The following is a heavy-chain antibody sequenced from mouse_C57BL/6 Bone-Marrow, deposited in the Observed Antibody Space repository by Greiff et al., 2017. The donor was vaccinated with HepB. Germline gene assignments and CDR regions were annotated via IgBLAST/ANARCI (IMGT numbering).Heavy chain of an antibody. J-gene: IGHJ4*01. CDR1: GYTFTSYW. Sequence: VKLQQPGAELVKPGASVKMSCKASGYTFTSYWITWVKQRPGQGLEWIGDIYPGSGSTNYNEKFKSKATLTVDTSSSTAYMQLSSLTSEDSAVYYCARTGNYVDYAMDYWGQGTSVTVSS. V-gene: IGHV1-55*01. CDR3: ARTGNYVDYAMDY. D-gene: IGHD2-1*01. CDR2: IYPGSGST.